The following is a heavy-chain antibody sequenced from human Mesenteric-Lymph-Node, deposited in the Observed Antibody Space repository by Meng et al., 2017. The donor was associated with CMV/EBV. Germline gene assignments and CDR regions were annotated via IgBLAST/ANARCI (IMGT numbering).Heavy chain of an antibody. V-gene: IGHV4-39*07. J-gene: IGHJ5*02. Sequence: CSVSGDSISWSNYYWGWIRQHPGKGLEWIGSIYYSGTTYNNLSLKSRVSISIDTSKKQLSLKLTSVTAADTAVYYCAASPFDNWFDPWGRGTLVTVSS. CDR1: GDSISWSNYY. D-gene: IGHD3-3*01. CDR2: IYYSGTT. CDR3: AASPFDNWFDP.